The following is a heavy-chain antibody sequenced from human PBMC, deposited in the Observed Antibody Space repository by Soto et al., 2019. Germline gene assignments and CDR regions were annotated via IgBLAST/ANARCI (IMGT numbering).Heavy chain of an antibody. Sequence: SETLSLTCTVSGGSISSISYYWGWIRQPPGKGLEWIGSIYYSGSTYYNPSLKSRVTISVDTSKNQFSLKLSSVTAADTAVYYCARHVSGGWYKQYYFDYWGQGTLVTVSS. CDR3: ARHVSGGWYKQYYFDY. J-gene: IGHJ4*02. D-gene: IGHD6-19*01. V-gene: IGHV4-39*01. CDR1: GGSISSISYY. CDR2: IYYSGST.